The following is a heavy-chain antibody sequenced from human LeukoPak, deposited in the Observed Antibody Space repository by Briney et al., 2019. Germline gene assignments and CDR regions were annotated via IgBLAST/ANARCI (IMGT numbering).Heavy chain of an antibody. Sequence: PSETLSLTCTVSSGSISSSYYYWGWIRQPPGKGLEWIGDIYYSGSTYYNPSLKSRVTISVDTSNNQFSLNLTSVTVADTAVYYCARRGTDYFYYFDYWGQGTLVTVSS. D-gene: IGHD3-16*01. CDR1: SGSISSSYYY. J-gene: IGHJ4*02. CDR3: ARRGTDYFYYFDY. V-gene: IGHV4-39*01. CDR2: IYYSGST.